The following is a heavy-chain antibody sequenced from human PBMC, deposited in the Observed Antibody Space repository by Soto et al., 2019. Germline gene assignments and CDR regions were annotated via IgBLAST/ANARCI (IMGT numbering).Heavy chain of an antibody. CDR3: ARGGREIQFDT. V-gene: IGHV1-69*02. Sequence: ASVKVSCKASGCTFSSYTISWVRQSPGQGLEWMGRIIPILGIANYAQKFQGRVTITADKSTSTAYMELSSLRSEDTAVYYCARGGREIQFDTWGQGTLVTVSS. CDR2: IIPILGIA. D-gene: IGHD1-26*01. CDR1: GCTFSSYT. J-gene: IGHJ5*02.